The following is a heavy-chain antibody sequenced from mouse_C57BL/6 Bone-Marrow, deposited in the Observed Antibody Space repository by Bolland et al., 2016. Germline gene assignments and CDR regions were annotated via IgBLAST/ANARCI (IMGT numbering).Heavy chain of an antibody. V-gene: IGHV2-2*01. J-gene: IGHJ3*01. CDR2: SGGST. Sequence: SGGSTDYNAAFISRLSISKDNSKSQVFFKMNSLQADDTAIYYCAREGVTTGAWFAYWGQGTLV. D-gene: IGHD2-2*01. CDR3: AREGVTTGAWFAY.